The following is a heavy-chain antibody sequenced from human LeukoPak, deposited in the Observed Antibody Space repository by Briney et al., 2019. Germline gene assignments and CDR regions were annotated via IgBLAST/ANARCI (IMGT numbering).Heavy chain of an antibody. D-gene: IGHD3-22*01. J-gene: IGHJ1*01. Sequence: GGSLRLSCAASGFTFSSYWMHWVRQAPGKGLVWVSRIKSDGSTNYADSVKGRFTISRDNAKNKVSLQMNSLRAEDTGVYYCARAPSEIGGYYPEYFRHWGQGTLVTVSS. CDR3: ARAPSEIGGYYPEYFRH. CDR1: GFTFSSYW. CDR2: IKSDGST. V-gene: IGHV3-74*01.